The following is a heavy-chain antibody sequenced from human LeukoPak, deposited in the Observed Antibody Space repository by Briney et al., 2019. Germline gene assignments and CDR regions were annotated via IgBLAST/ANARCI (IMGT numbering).Heavy chain of an antibody. CDR3: ARLTPYSGSPLGDY. Sequence: SQTLSLTCTVSGGSISSGDYYWSWIRQPPGKGLEWIGYIYYSGSTYYNPSLTSRVTISVDTSKNQFSLNLSSVTAADTAMYYCARLTPYSGSPLGDYWGQGTLVTVSS. CDR2: IYYSGST. D-gene: IGHD1-26*01. CDR1: GGSISSGDYY. V-gene: IGHV4-30-4*01. J-gene: IGHJ4*02.